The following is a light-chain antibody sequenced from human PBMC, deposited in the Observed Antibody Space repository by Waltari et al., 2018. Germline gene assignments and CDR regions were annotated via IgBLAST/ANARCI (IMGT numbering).Light chain of an antibody. CDR3: QKYGTLPAT. CDR2: DAS. Sequence: IVLTQSPGTLSLSPGDRVTLSCRASQSVSRTLAWYQQKPGQAPRLLIYDASSRATGIPDRFSGSGSGTDFSLTISRLEPEDFAVYYCQKYGTLPATFGQGTKVEIK. CDR1: QSVSRT. V-gene: IGKV3-20*01. J-gene: IGKJ1*01.